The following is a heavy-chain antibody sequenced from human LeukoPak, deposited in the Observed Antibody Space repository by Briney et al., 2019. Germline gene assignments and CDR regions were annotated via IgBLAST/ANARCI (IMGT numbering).Heavy chain of an antibody. V-gene: IGHV4-34*01. CDR3: ARGRRYSSS. Sequence: SETLSLTCAVYGGSFSGYYWSWIRQPPGKGLEWIGEINHSGSTNYNSSLKSRVTISVDTSKNQFSLKLSSVTAADTAVYYCARGRRYSSSWGQGTLVTVSS. CDR2: INHSGST. CDR1: GGSFSGYY. D-gene: IGHD6-13*01. J-gene: IGHJ5*02.